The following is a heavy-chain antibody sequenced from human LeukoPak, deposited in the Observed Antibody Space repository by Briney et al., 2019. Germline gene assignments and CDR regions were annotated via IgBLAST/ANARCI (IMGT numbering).Heavy chain of an antibody. CDR1: GFTFSNYW. CDR2: IESDGSST. D-gene: IGHD4-17*01. Sequence: GGSLRLSCAASGFTFSNYWMHWVRQAPGKGLVWVSRIESDGSSTTYADSVKGRFTISRDNAKNMVYLQMNSLRAEDTAVYYCARDPFYGDADFDYWGQGTLVTVSS. CDR3: ARDPFYGDADFDY. J-gene: IGHJ4*02. V-gene: IGHV3-74*01.